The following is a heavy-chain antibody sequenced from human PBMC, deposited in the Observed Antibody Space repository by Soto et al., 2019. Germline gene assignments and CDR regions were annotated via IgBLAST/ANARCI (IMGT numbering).Heavy chain of an antibody. J-gene: IGHJ6*02. D-gene: IGHD2-2*01. Sequence: SVKVSCKASGGTFSSYAISWVRQAPGQGLEWMGGIIPIFGTANYAQKFQGRVTITADESTSTAYMELSSLRSEDTAVYYCARSSGSSNSSDYYYYYGMDVWGQGTTVTVSS. CDR2: IIPIFGTA. V-gene: IGHV1-69*13. CDR1: GGTFSSYA. CDR3: ARSSGSSNSSDYYYYYGMDV.